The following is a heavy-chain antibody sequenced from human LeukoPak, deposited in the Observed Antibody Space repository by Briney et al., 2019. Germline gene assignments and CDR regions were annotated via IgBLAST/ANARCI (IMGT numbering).Heavy chain of an antibody. CDR2: ISYDGSNK. J-gene: IGHJ4*02. D-gene: IGHD6-13*01. V-gene: IGHV3-30*18. CDR1: GFTFSSYG. CDR3: AKDSSSWYNSVYFDY. Sequence: GGSLRLSCAASGFTFSSYGMHWVRHAPGKGLEGVAVISYDGSNKYYADSVKGRFTISRDNSKNTLYLQMNSLRGEDTAVYYCAKDSSSWYNSVYFDYWGQGTLVTVSS.